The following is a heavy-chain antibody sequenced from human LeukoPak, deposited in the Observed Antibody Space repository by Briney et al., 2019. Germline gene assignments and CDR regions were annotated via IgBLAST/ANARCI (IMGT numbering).Heavy chain of an antibody. Sequence: GGSLRLSCAASGFTVSSNYMSWVRQAPGKGLEWVSVIYSGGSTYYADSVKGRFIISRDNSKNTLNLQINSLRAEDTAVYYCARGDSNYGMDVWGQGTTVTVSS. CDR2: IYSGGST. CDR1: GFTVSSNY. V-gene: IGHV3-66*01. D-gene: IGHD3-22*01. J-gene: IGHJ6*02. CDR3: ARGDSNYGMDV.